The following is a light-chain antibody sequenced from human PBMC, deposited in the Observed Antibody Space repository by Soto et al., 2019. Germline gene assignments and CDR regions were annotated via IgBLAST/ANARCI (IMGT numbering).Light chain of an antibody. CDR2: GAS. J-gene: IGKJ1*01. CDR1: QSVSNNY. Sequence: EIVLTQSPGTLSLSPGERATLSCRASQSVSNNYLAWYQQKPGQAPRLLIYGASSRATGIPDRFSGSGSGTDFTLTISSLQPEDFATYYCQQSYSIPWTFGQGTKVDIK. CDR3: QQSYSIPWT. V-gene: IGKV3-20*01.